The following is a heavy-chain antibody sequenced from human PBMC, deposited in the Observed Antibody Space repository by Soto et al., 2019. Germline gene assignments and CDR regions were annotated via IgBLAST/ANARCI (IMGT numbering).Heavy chain of an antibody. Sequence: ESGPTLVNPTQTLTLTCTFSGFSLSTSGMCVSWIRQPPGKALEWLALIDWDDDKYYSTSLKTRLTISKDTSKNQVVLTMTNMDPVDTATHYCARAPSAGPYFAYWGQGTLVTVSS. J-gene: IGHJ4*02. CDR2: IDWDDDK. V-gene: IGHV2-70*01. D-gene: IGHD6-19*01. CDR3: ARAPSAGPYFAY. CDR1: GFSLSTSGMC.